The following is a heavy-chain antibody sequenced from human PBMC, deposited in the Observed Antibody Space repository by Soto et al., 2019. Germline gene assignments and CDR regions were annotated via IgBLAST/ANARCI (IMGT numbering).Heavy chain of an antibody. CDR1: GYTFTYYH. CDR3: ARVPYSYGLLFFLCY. Sequence: ASVKVSCKASGYTFTYYHVHWVRQTPGQGLEWMGIINPNGGDATYAQKFQGRVTMTRDTSTSTVYMEVSSLRSEDTALYSCARVPYSYGLLFFLCYWVRVTRCTVSS. J-gene: IGHJ4*02. CDR2: INPNGGDA. D-gene: IGHD5-18*01. V-gene: IGHV1-46*01.